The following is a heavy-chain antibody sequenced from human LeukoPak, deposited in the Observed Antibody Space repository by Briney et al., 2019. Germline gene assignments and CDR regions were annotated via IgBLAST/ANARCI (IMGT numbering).Heavy chain of an antibody. D-gene: IGHD6-19*01. V-gene: IGHV3-48*03. J-gene: IGHJ4*02. CDR2: ISSSGSII. CDR1: GFIFSSYE. CDR3: ATVRGGWYFDY. Sequence: PGGSLRLSCAASGFIFSSYEMNWARQAPGKGLEWISYISSSGSIIYYEDSVKGRFTISRDNAKHSVNLQMNSLRAEDTAVYYCATVRGGWYFDYWGQGTLVTVSS.